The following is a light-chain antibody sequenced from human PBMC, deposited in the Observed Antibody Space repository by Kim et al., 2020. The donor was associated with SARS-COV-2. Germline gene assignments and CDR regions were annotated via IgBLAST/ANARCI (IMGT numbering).Light chain of an antibody. CDR3: HQYDDFT. J-gene: IGKJ4*01. V-gene: IGKV1-33*01. Sequence: DIQMTQSPSSLSASVGDRVTITCQASQDSNNYLNWYQHTPGGAPNLLIYDASNLEIGVPSRFSGSGSGTHFTFTISSLQPEDVGTYYCHQYDDFTFGGGTKVDIK. CDR1: QDSNNY. CDR2: DAS.